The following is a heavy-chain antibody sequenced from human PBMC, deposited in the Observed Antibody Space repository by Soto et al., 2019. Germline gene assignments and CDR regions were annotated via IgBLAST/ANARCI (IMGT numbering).Heavy chain of an antibody. D-gene: IGHD2-2*01. CDR1: GGAPGGFY. CDR2: INFGGST. V-gene: IGHV4-34*01. J-gene: IGHJ6*02. Sequence: ASETLSLTLGVKGGAPGGFYWAWVPQPPLEVLEWIGEINFGGSTNYNPSLRSRVSISVDTSKNQFSLNLTSLTAADTAVYYCAREEVPQWFTRGYYGLDVWGQGTTVTVSS. CDR3: AREEVPQWFTRGYYGLDV.